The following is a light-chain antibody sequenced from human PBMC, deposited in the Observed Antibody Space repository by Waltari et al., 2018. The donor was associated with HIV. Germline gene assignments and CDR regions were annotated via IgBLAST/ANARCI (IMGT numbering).Light chain of an antibody. CDR3: AAWDNSLSVLVV. J-gene: IGLJ2*01. CDR1: SSNIGSNY. V-gene: IGLV1-47*01. CDR2: RNN. Sequence: QSVLTQTPSASGTPGQRVTISRSGSSSNIGSNYVYWYQQLPGTAPKLLIYRNNPRPSGVPDRFSGSKSGTSASLAISGLRSEDEADYYCAAWDNSLSVLVVFGGGTKLTVL.